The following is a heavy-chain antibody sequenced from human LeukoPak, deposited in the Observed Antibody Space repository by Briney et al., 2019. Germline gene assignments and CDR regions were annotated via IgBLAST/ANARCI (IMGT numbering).Heavy chain of an antibody. CDR2: ISGSGGTT. V-gene: IGHV3-23*01. CDR1: GFTFSSFV. CDR3: VLRGGATDY. J-gene: IGHJ4*02. Sequence: PGGSLRLSCAASGFTFSSFVLNWVRQAPGKGLEWVSTISGSGGTTHYADSVKGRFTICRDNSKNTLHLQMNSLRAEDTAVYYCVLRGGATDYWGQGTLVTVSS. D-gene: IGHD3-16*01.